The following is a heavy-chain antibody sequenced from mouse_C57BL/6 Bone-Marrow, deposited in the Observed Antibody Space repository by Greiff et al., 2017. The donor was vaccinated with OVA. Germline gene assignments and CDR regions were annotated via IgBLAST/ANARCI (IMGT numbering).Heavy chain of an antibody. D-gene: IGHD1-1*01. CDR3: ARDRHYYGSSPFAY. Sequence: EVMLVESGGGLVKPGGSLKLSCAASGFTFSSYAMSWVRQTPEKRLEWVATISDGGSYTYYPDNVKGRFTISRDNAKNNLYLQMSHLKSEDTAMYYCARDRHYYGSSPFAYWGKGTLVTVSA. J-gene: IGHJ3*01. V-gene: IGHV5-4*01. CDR1: GFTFSSYA. CDR2: ISDGGSYT.